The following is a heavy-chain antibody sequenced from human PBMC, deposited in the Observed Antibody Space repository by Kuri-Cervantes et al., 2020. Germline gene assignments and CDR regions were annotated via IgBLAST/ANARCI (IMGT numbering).Heavy chain of an antibody. J-gene: IGHJ4*02. CDR1: GGSFSGYY. Sequence: SQTLSLTCAVYGGSFSGYYWSWIRQPPGKGLKWIGEMNDSGSANYNPSLKSRVIISVDTSKKQFSLKVNSVTAADTAVYYCARAPPRRVVAFWGQGTLVTVSS. D-gene: IGHD3-22*01. CDR3: ARAPPRRVVAF. CDR2: MNDSGSA. V-gene: IGHV4-34*01.